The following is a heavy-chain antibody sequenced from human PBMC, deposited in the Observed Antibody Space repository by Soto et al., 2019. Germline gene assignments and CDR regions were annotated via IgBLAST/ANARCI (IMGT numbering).Heavy chain of an antibody. J-gene: IGHJ6*02. CDR1: GFIFSSNG. D-gene: IGHD6-13*01. CDR2: ISYDGSNK. CDR3: AKDLEQLGHYGMDV. V-gene: IGHV3-30*18. Sequence: QEQLEESGGGVVHPGRSLRLSCAASGFIFSSNGMHWVRQAPGKGLEWVAVISYDGSNKYYTDSVKGRFTISRDNSKNTLYLQMNSLRPEDTAVYHCAKDLEQLGHYGMDVWGQWTTVTVSS.